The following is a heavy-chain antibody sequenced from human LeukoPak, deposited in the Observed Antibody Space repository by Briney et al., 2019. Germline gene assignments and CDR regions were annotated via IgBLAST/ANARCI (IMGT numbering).Heavy chain of an antibody. Sequence: PGGSLRLSCAASGFTFSNYAMTWVRRAPGKGLEWVSGIVGSGVNTYYADSVKGRFTISRDNSRNTLYLQMNSLRAEDTAVYYCAKDRGSSGWLFDYWGQGTLVTVSS. D-gene: IGHD6-19*01. CDR1: GFTFSNYA. CDR2: IVGSGVNT. J-gene: IGHJ4*02. CDR3: AKDRGSSGWLFDY. V-gene: IGHV3-23*01.